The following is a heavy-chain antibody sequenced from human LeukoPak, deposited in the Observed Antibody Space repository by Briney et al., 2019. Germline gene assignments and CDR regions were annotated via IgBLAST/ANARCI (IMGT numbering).Heavy chain of an antibody. CDR3: ARSTMIVVGSLGY. CDR1: GYTFTGYY. V-gene: IGHV1-2*04. CDR2: INPNSGGT. Sequence: ASVKVSCKASGYTFTGYYMHWVRQAPGQGLGWMGWINPNSGGTNYAQKFQGWVTMTRDTSISTAYMELSSLRSEDTAVYYCARSTMIVVGSLGYWGQGTLVTVSS. J-gene: IGHJ4*02. D-gene: IGHD3-22*01.